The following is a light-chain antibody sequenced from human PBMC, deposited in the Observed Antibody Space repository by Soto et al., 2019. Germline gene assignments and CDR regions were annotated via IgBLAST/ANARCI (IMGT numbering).Light chain of an antibody. CDR2: GAS. CDR1: QSVSSSY. Sequence: EIVLPQSPGTLSLSPGARATLSCKASQSVSSSYLAWYQQKPGQAPRPLIYGASSRAIGIPDRFSGSGSGTDFTLTISRLEPEDFAVYYCQQYGSSPWTFGQGTKVDIK. V-gene: IGKV3-20*01. J-gene: IGKJ1*01. CDR3: QQYGSSPWT.